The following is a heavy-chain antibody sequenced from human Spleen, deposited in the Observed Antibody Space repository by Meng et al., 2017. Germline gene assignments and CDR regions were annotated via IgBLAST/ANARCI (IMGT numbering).Heavy chain of an antibody. CDR1: GYIFTNYW. CDR2: ILPGDSET. J-gene: IGHJ4*02. CDR3: ARGDTSSQQRSLDSFIAF. D-gene: IGHD3/OR15-3a*01. V-gene: IGHV5-51*01. Sequence: GESLKISCKGSGYIFTNYWIAWVRQMPGQGLEWMGIILPGDSETTYIPSFQGQVTISADKSNSTAYHHQPSLKASDTAVYYCARGDTSSQQRSLDSFIAFWGPGTLVTVSS.